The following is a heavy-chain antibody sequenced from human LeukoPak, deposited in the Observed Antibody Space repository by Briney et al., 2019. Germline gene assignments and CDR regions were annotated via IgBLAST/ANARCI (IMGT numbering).Heavy chain of an antibody. CDR1: GYTFTSYD. J-gene: IGHJ4*02. Sequence: VKVPCKASGYTFTSYDINWVRQATGQGLEWMGWMNPNSGNTGYAQKFQGRVTMTRNTSISTAYMELSSLRSEDTAVYYCARGRYCSGGSCYSGSFDYWGQGTLVTVSS. V-gene: IGHV1-8*01. D-gene: IGHD2-15*01. CDR2: MNPNSGNT. CDR3: ARGRYCSGGSCYSGSFDY.